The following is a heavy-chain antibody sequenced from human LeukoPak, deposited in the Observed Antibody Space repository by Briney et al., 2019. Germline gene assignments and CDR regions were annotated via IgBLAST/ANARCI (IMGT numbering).Heavy chain of an antibody. Sequence: PSETLSLTRTVSGVSIRSSYYYWGGIRPPRGKGREWMGSIYDRGSIYYNPSLKSRVTISVDTSKKLFSLTLNSVTAADAGVYSCARLYGPRGQGTLVTASS. J-gene: IGHJ5*02. CDR3: ARLYGP. CDR1: GVSIRSSYYY. V-gene: IGHV4-39*01. CDR2: IYDRGSI. D-gene: IGHD3-10*01.